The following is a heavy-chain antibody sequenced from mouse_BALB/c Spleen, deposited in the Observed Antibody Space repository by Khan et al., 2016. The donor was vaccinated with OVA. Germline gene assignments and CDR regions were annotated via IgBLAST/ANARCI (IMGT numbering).Heavy chain of an antibody. CDR2: ISSGSSTN. CDR3: ARGLGPPFDY. J-gene: IGHJ2*01. CDR1: GFTLSSFG. Sequence: EVELVESGGGLVQPGGSRKLSCAASGFTLSSFGMHWVRQAPEKGLEWVAYISSGSSTNSYADTVKGRFTISRDNPKSSLFLQMTGLGSEGTAMYYCARGLGPPFDYWGQGTTLTVSS. D-gene: IGHD4-1*01. V-gene: IGHV5-17*02.